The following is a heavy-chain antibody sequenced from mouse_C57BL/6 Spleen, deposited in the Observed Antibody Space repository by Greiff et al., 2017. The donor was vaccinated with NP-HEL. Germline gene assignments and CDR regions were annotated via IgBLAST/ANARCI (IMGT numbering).Heavy chain of an antibody. CDR2: ISDGGSYT. V-gene: IGHV5-4*03. Sequence: EVKLVESGGGLVKPGGSLKLSCAASGFTFSSYAMSWVRQTPEKRLEWVATISDGGSYTYYPDNVKGRFTISRDNAKNNLYLQMTSLRSEDTAMYYCARYDYEYAMDYWGQGTSVTVSS. CDR3: ARYDYEYAMDY. J-gene: IGHJ4*01. D-gene: IGHD2-4*01. CDR1: GFTFSSYA.